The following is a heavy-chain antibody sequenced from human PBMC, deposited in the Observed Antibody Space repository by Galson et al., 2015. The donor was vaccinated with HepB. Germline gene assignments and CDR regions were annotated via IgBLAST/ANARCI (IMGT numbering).Heavy chain of an antibody. D-gene: IGHD5/OR15-5a*01. CDR3: ARHVSVNWFDP. J-gene: IGHJ5*02. Sequence: SVKVSCKASGGIFSTSAISWVRQAPGQGLEWMGRIIPILGTTDYAQKFQGRVTITRDTSASTAYLELTSLRSEDTAVYYCARHVSVNWFDPWGQGTLVTVSS. V-gene: IGHV1-69*10. CDR1: GGIFSTSA. CDR2: IIPILGTT.